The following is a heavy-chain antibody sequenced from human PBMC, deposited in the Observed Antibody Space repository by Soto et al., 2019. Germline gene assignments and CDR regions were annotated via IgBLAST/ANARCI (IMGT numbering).Heavy chain of an antibody. CDR1: GGTFSSYA. CDR3: ARAAQRGVPNGMDV. Sequence: GASVKVSCKASGGTFSSYAISWVRQAPGQGLEWMGGIIPIFGTANYAQKFQGRVTITADDSTSTAYMELSSLRSEDTAVYYCARAAQRGVPNGMDVWGQGTTVTVSS. D-gene: IGHD3-16*01. CDR2: IIPIFGTA. J-gene: IGHJ6*02. V-gene: IGHV1-69*13.